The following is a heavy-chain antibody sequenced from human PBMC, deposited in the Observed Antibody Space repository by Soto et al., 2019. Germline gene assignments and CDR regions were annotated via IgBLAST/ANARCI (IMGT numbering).Heavy chain of an antibody. CDR3: ARLNYDILAAFDY. V-gene: IGHV3-66*01. Sequence: EVQLVESGGGLVQPGGSLRLSCAASGFTVSSHYMSWVRRAPGKGLEWVSVIYTSGDTYYADSVKGRFTISRDNSKNTLYLQINTVRAEDTAVYYCARLNYDILAAFDYWGQGTLVTVSS. CDR1: GFTVSSHY. CDR2: IYTSGDT. J-gene: IGHJ4*02. D-gene: IGHD3-9*01.